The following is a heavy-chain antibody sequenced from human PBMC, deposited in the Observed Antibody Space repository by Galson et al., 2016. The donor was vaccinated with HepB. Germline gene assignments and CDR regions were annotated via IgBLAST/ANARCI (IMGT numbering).Heavy chain of an antibody. CDR1: GYTFTSYG. CDR3: ARGCGRPSCPYYFDH. J-gene: IGHJ4*02. D-gene: IGHD2-2*01. CDR2: ISAYNGNT. V-gene: IGHV1-18*01. Sequence: SVKVSCKASGYTFTSYGISWVRQAPGQGLEWMGWISAYNGNTYYAQKLQGRVTMTTDTSTSTVYMELRSLRSGDTAVYYCARGCGRPSCPYYFDHWGQGTLVTVSS.